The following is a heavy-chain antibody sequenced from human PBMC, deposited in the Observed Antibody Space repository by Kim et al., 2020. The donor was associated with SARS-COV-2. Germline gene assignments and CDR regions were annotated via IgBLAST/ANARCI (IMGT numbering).Heavy chain of an antibody. CDR3: ARTPVSGTSPYDY. V-gene: IGHV1-3*01. J-gene: IGHJ4*02. D-gene: IGHD6-19*01. Sequence: YSQRLQGRVTITSDTSASTAYMELTSLRSEDSAVFYCARTPVSGTSPYDYWGQGTLVTVSS.